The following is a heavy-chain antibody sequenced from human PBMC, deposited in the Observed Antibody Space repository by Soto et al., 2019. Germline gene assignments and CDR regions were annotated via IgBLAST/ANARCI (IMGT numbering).Heavy chain of an antibody. Sequence: ASVKVSCKASGCTFTSYGISWVRQAPGQGLEWMGWISAYYADSVKGRFTISRDNSKNTLYLQMNSLRAEDTAVYYCARHGYSYGGGYFDYWGQGTLVTVSS. CDR1: GCTFTSYG. J-gene: IGHJ4*02. D-gene: IGHD5-18*01. V-gene: IGHV1-18*01. CDR2: ISAYYA. CDR3: ARHGYSYGGGYFDY.